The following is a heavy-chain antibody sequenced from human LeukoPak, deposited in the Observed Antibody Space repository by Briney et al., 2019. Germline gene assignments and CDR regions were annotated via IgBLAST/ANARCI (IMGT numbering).Heavy chain of an antibody. V-gene: IGHV3-21*04. J-gene: IGHJ3*02. Sequence: GGSLRLSCAASGFTFSSHSMSWVRQAPGKGLEWVSSISSSSNYIYYADSVKGRFTISRDNAKNSLYLQMNSLRAEDTALYYCARGGGSYRNAFDIWGQGTMVTVSS. D-gene: IGHD1-26*01. CDR3: ARGGGSYRNAFDI. CDR1: GFTFSSHS. CDR2: ISSSSNYI.